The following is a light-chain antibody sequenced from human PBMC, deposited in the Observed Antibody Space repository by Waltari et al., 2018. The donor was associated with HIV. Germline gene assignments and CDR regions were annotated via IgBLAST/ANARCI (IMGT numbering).Light chain of an antibody. Sequence: QSVLTQPPSASGTPGQRVTISCSGSSSNTGTNTVNWYQQLPGTAPKILIYKNNQRPSGVPDQFSGSKSGTSASLSISGLLSEDEADYACAAWDDSFNGYVFGTGTKVTVL. V-gene: IGLV1-44*01. CDR2: KNN. CDR3: AAWDDSFNGYV. J-gene: IGLJ1*01. CDR1: SSNTGTNT.